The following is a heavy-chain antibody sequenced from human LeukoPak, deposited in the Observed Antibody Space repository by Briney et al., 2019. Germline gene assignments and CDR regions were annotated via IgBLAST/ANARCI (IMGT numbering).Heavy chain of an antibody. CDR2: ISSSGSTI. CDR3: ARAGRLWFGESQRLDV. V-gene: IGHV3-48*03. CDR1: GFTFSSYE. J-gene: IGHJ6*04. D-gene: IGHD3-10*01. Sequence: PGRSLRLSCAASGFTFSSYEMNWVRQAPGKGLEWVSYISSSGSTIYYADSVKGRFTISRDNAKNSLYLQMNSLRAEDTAVYYCARAGRLWFGESQRLDVWGKGTTVTISS.